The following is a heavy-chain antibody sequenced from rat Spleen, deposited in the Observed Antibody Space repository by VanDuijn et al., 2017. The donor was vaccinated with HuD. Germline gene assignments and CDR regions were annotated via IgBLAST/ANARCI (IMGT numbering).Heavy chain of an antibody. D-gene: IGHD1-2*01. CDR3: ARGPYSSAYFAY. CDR1: GFSLTSYHV. Sequence: VQLKESGPGLVQPSQTLSLTCTVSGFSLTSYHVSWVRQPPGNKLEWMGFMNSAGSTNYNPSLKCRVSITRDTSKNQFFLQVTSVTTEDTATYYCARGPYSSAYFAYWGQGTLVTVSS. V-gene: IGHV3-3*01. CDR2: MNSAGST. J-gene: IGHJ3*01.